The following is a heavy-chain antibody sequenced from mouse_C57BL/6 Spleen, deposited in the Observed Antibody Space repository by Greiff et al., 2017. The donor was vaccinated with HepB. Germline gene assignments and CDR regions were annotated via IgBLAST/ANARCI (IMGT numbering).Heavy chain of an antibody. Sequence: QVQLKQPGAELVKPGASVKLSCKASGYTFTSYWMHWVKQRPGQGLEWIGMIHPNSGSTNYNEKFKSKATLTVDKSSSTAYMQLSSLTSEDSAVYYCARSYYSKGDFDYWGQGTTLTVSS. D-gene: IGHD2-5*01. J-gene: IGHJ2*01. CDR3: ARSYYSKGDFDY. V-gene: IGHV1-64*01. CDR2: IHPNSGST. CDR1: GYTFTSYW.